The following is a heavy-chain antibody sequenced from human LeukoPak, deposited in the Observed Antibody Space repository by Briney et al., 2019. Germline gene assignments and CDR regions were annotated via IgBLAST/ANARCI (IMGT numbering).Heavy chain of an antibody. D-gene: IGHD2-2*02. CDR1: GFTFSSYW. CDR3: ARDKFDIVVVPAAIGYYYYYYMDV. V-gene: IGHV3-7*01. CDR2: IKQDGSEK. Sequence: GGSLRLSYAASGFTFSSYWMSWVRQAPGKGLEWVANIKQDGSEKYYVDSVKGRFTISRDNAKNSLYLQMNSLRAEDTAVYYCARDKFDIVVVPAAIGYYYYYYMDVWGKGTTVTVSS. J-gene: IGHJ6*03.